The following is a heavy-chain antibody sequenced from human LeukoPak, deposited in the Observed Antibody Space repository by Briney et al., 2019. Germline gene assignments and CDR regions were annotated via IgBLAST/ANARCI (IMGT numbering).Heavy chain of an antibody. CDR1: GGSISSGDYY. V-gene: IGHV4-30-4*01. CDR3: ARLSPLVVPAAERYYYHYGMDV. J-gene: IGHJ6*02. D-gene: IGHD2-2*01. CDR2: IYYSGST. Sequence: PSETLSLTCTVSGGSISSGDYYWSWIRQPPGMGLEWIGYIYYSGSTNYNPSLKSRVTISVDTSKNQFSLKLSSVTAADTAVYYCARLSPLVVPAAERYYYHYGMDVWGQGTTVAVSS.